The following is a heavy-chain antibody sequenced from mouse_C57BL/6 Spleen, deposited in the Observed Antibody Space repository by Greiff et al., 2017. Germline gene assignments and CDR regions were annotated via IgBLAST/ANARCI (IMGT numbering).Heavy chain of an antibody. D-gene: IGHD1-1*01. CDR1: GYTFTSYW. Sequence: VQLQQPGAELVMPGASVKLSCKASGYTFTSYWMHWVKQRPGQGLEWIGEIDPSDSYTNYNQKFKGKSTLTVDKSSSTAYMQLSSLTSEDSAVYYCARSIYLNFDYWGQGTTLTVSS. CDR3: ARSIYLNFDY. CDR2: IDPSDSYT. V-gene: IGHV1-69*01. J-gene: IGHJ2*01.